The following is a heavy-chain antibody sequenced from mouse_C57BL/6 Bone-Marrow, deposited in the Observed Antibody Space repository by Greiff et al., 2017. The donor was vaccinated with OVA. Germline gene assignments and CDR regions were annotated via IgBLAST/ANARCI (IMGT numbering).Heavy chain of an antibody. J-gene: IGHJ2*01. CDR3: TRSYSNYGDFDY. CDR1: GYTFTDYE. Sequence: QVQLQQSGAELVRPGASVTLSCKASGYTFTDYEMHWVKQTPVHGLEWIGAIDPETGGTAYNQKVKGKAILTADKSSSTAYMELRSLTSEDSAVYYCTRSYSNYGDFDYWGQGTTLTVSS. V-gene: IGHV1-15*01. CDR2: IDPETGGT. D-gene: IGHD2-5*01.